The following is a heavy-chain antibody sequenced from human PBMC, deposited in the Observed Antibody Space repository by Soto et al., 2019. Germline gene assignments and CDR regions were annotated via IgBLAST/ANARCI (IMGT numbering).Heavy chain of an antibody. J-gene: IGHJ4*02. CDR3: ARPGGVDY. CDR1: GGSISSSSYY. Sequence: ETLSLTCTVSGGSISSSSYYWGWIRQPPGKGLEWIGSIYYSGSTYYNPSLKSRVTISVDTSKNQFSLKLSSVTAADTAVYYCARPGGVDYWGQGTLVTVSS. CDR2: IYYSGST. V-gene: IGHV4-39*01. D-gene: IGHD3-16*01.